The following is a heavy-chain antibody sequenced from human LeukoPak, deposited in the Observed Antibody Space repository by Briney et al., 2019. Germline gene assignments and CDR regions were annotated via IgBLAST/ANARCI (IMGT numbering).Heavy chain of an antibody. J-gene: IGHJ5*02. CDR2: INPNSGGR. CDR1: GYTFIGYY. CDR3: ARERLQNYNWFDP. V-gene: IGHV1-2*02. Sequence: GASVKVSCKASGYTFIGYYMHWVRQAPGQGLEWMGWINPNSGGRNYAQKFQGRVTMTRATSISTAYMELSRLRSDDTAVYYCARERLQNYNWFDPWGQGTLVTVSS. D-gene: IGHD4-11*01.